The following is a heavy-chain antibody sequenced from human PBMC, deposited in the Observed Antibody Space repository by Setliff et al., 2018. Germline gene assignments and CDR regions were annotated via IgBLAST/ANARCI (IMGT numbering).Heavy chain of an antibody. D-gene: IGHD1-26*01. CDR2: INYSGRT. V-gene: IGHV4-34*01. Sequence: LSLTCGVYGGSFSGYFWTWIRQPPGKGLEWIGEINYSGRTNYNPSFKSRVIISADTSKNQFSLKLTSVTAADAGVYYCARGAGEYSGNYYRWGQGALVTAPQ. J-gene: IGHJ5*02. CDR1: GGSFSGYF. CDR3: ARGAGEYSGNYYR.